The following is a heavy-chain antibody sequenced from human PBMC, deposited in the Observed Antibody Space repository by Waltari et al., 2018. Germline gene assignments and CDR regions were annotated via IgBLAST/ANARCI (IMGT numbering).Heavy chain of an antibody. CDR3: AREGPDYGDSLPNYYYYYMDV. D-gene: IGHD4-17*01. CDR2: IYYSGST. Sequence: QVQLQESGPGLVKPSETLSLTCTVSGGSISSYYWSWIRQPPGKGLEWIGYIYYSGSTTSTPSLKSRVTISVDPSKNQFSLKLSSVTAADTAVYYCAREGPDYGDSLPNYYYYYMDVWGKGTTVTVSS. CDR1: GGSISSYY. V-gene: IGHV4-59*01. J-gene: IGHJ6*03.